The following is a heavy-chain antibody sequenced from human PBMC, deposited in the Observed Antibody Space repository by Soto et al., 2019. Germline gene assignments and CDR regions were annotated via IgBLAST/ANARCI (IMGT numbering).Heavy chain of an antibody. Sequence: QVQLQESGPGLVKPSQTLSLTCTVSGGSISSGGYYWSWIRQHPGKGLEWIGYIYHSGTTYYNPYLKSRGTISVDTSKNQFALKLTSVTAAETAVYYCARVRGKQLLGWFDHWGQGTLVTVSS. J-gene: IGHJ5*02. CDR2: IYHSGTT. D-gene: IGHD2-2*01. V-gene: IGHV4-31*03. CDR3: ARVRGKQLLGWFDH. CDR1: GGSISSGGYY.